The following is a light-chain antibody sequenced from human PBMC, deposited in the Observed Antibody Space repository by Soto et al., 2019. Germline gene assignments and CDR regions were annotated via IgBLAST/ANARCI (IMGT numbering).Light chain of an antibody. CDR2: RNN. Sequence: QSVLTQPPSASGTPGQRVTISCSGSSSNIGSNYVYWYQQLPGTAPKLLIYRNNQRPSGVPSRFSGAKSGTSASLAISGLRSEDEADYYCAACDDSRRGLVFGGGTKLTVL. V-gene: IGLV1-47*01. CDR3: AACDDSRRGLV. J-gene: IGLJ2*01. CDR1: SSNIGSNY.